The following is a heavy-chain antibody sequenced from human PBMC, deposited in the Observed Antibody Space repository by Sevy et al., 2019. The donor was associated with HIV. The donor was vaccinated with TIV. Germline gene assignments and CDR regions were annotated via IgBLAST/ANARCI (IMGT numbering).Heavy chain of an antibody. J-gene: IGHJ6*02. Sequence: GRSLRLSCVASGFTFSHYGMHWVRQAPGKGLEWVSVISFDGSHKYYADSVKGRCTVSRDNSKNTLNLQMNSLRAEDTAVYYCARDLRPHLLYSDFWSGYSGMDVWGQGTTVTVSS. CDR3: ARDLRPHLLYSDFWSGYSGMDV. D-gene: IGHD3-3*01. CDR2: ISFDGSHK. CDR1: GFTFSHYG. V-gene: IGHV3-30*03.